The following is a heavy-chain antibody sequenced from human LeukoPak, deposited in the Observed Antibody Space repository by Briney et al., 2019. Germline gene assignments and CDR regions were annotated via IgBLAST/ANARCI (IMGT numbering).Heavy chain of an antibody. CDR3: ARVPEYYDSSFFDY. V-gene: IGHV4-34*01. J-gene: IGHJ4*02. Sequence: PSETLSLTCAVYGGSFSGYYWHWIREPPGKGLEWIGEINHSGSTNYNPSLKSRVTISVDTSKNQFSLKLSSVTAADTAVYYCARVPEYYDSSFFDYWGQGTLVTVSS. CDR2: INHSGST. D-gene: IGHD3-22*01. CDR1: GGSFSGYY.